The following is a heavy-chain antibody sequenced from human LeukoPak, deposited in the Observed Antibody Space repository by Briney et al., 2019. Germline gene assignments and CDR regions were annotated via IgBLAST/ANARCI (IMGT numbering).Heavy chain of an antibody. CDR2: LYSSGST. Sequence: SETLSLTCTVSGGSISGFYWSWFRQPPGKGLELIGYLYSSGSTYYNPSHKSRVTISGDTSNNQFSLNLSSVTAADTAVYYCAIHDGVYWGQGTLVTVSS. J-gene: IGHJ4*02. D-gene: IGHD3-16*01. V-gene: IGHV4-59*08. CDR3: AIHDGVY. CDR1: GGSISGFY.